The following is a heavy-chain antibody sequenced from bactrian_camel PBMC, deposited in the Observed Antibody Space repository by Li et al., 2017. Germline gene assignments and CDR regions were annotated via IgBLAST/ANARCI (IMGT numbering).Heavy chain of an antibody. Sequence: VQLVESGGGLVQPGGSLRLSCAASGFTFSSYDMSWVRQDAVKGIEWVSDINSGGGTKYYADSVKGRFTISRDNAKNTLFLQMNMLKPEDTAIYYCAAIPRGMGTWGDDDSTYWGQGTQVTVS. CDR3: AAIPRGMGTWGDDDSTY. J-gene: IGHJ4*01. D-gene: IGHD4*01. CDR2: INSGGGTK. V-gene: IGHV3S40*01. CDR1: GFTFSSYD.